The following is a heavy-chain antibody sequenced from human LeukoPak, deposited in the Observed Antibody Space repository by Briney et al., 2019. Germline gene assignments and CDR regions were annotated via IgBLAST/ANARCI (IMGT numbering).Heavy chain of an antibody. V-gene: IGHV4-59*12. D-gene: IGHD2-2*01. J-gene: IGHJ5*02. CDR1: GGPISSYY. Sequence: SVTLSLTCTVSGGPISSYYWSWIRQPPGKGLEWIGYIYYSGSTNYNPSLKSRDSISVDTSKNQFSLKLSPVTAADTAVYNCVRDVDIVVVPAPIGWFDPWGQGTLVTVSS. CDR3: VRDVDIVVVPAPIGWFDP. CDR2: IYYSGST.